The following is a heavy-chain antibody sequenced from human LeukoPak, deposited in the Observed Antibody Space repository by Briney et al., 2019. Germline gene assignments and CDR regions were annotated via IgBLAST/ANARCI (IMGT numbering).Heavy chain of an antibody. J-gene: IGHJ4*02. CDR3: ARAAVAEVDY. CDR1: GFTFSSYA. CDR2: ISYDGSNK. Sequence: PGGSLRLSCAASGFTFSSYAMHWVRQAPGKGLEWVAVISYDGSNKYYADSVKGRFTISRDNAKNSLYLQMNSLRAEDTAVYYCARAAVAEVDYWGQGTLVTVSS. D-gene: IGHD6-19*01. V-gene: IGHV3-30-3*01.